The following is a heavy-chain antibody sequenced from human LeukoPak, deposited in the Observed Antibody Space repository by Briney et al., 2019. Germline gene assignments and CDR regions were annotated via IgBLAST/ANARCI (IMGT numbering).Heavy chain of an antibody. CDR1: GYTFTSYD. CDR3: ARADGYSGYGYDY. D-gene: IGHD5-12*01. Sequence: ASVKVSCKASGYTFTSYDINWVRQAPGQGLEWMGWMNPNSGNTGYARKFQGRVTMTRNTSISTAYMELSSLRSEDTAVYYCARADGYSGYGYDYWGQGTLVTVSS. CDR2: MNPNSGNT. J-gene: IGHJ4*02. V-gene: IGHV1-8*01.